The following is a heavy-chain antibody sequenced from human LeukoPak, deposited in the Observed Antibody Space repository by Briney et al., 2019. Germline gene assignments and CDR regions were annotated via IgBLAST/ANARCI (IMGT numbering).Heavy chain of an antibody. Sequence: SETLSLTCTVSGGSINSYYWSWIRQPPGKGLECIGYIYYSGSTNYNPSLKSRVTISVDTSKNQFSLKLSSVTAADTAVYYCARQGGVGATTFDYWGQGTLVTVSS. CDR3: ARQGGVGATTFDY. CDR2: IYYSGST. V-gene: IGHV4-59*08. CDR1: GGSINSYY. D-gene: IGHD1-26*01. J-gene: IGHJ4*02.